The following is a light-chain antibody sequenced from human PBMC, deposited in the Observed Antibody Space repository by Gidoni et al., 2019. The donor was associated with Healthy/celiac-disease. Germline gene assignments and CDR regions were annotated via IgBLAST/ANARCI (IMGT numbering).Light chain of an antibody. J-gene: IGLJ3*02. CDR3: SSYTSSSPV. Sequence: QSALTQPASVSGSPGQSITISCTGTSSDVGGYNYVSWYQQHPGKAPNLMIYDDSNRPSGVSNRFSGSKSGNTAALTISGLQAEDEADYYCSSYTSSSPVFGGGTKLTVL. CDR1: SSDVGGYNY. CDR2: DDS. V-gene: IGLV2-14*01.